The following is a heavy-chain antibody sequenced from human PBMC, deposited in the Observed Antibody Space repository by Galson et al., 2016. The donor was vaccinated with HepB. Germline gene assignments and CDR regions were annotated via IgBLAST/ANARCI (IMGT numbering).Heavy chain of an antibody. V-gene: IGHV4-39*01. J-gene: IGHJ4*02. CDR3: ARQGYTYGYRDY. D-gene: IGHD5-18*01. CDR1: GGSISSSTYY. Sequence: SETLSLTCSVSGGSISSSTYYWGWIRQPPGKGLEWIGSMSYTGTTFYNPSLKSRVTMSVDTSKNQFSLKLNSVTATDTAVYYCARQGYTYGYRDYWGQGTLVAVSS. CDR2: MSYTGTT.